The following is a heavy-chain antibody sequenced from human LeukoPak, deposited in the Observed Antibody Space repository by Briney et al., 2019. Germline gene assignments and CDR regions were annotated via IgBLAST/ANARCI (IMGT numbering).Heavy chain of an antibody. J-gene: IGHJ4*02. Sequence: ASVKVSCKASGYTFTSYDINWVRQATVQGLEWMGWMNPNSGNTGYAQKFQGRVTMTRNTSISTAYMELSSLRSEDTAVYYCAREKCGGDCYSGDFDYWGQGTLVTVSS. CDR1: GYTFTSYD. CDR3: AREKCGGDCYSGDFDY. CDR2: MNPNSGNT. D-gene: IGHD2-21*02. V-gene: IGHV1-8*01.